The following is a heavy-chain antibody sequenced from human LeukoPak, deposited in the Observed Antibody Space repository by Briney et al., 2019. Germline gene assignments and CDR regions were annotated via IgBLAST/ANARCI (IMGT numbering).Heavy chain of an antibody. CDR3: ARVCPGGYSSSSYYFYY. CDR2: IYTSGST. D-gene: IGHD6-6*01. J-gene: IGHJ4*02. Sequence: PSETLSLTCTVSGGSISSYYWSWIRQPAGKGLEWIGRIYTSGSTNYNPSLKSRVTMSVDTSKNQFSLKLSSVTAADTAVYYCARVCPGGYSSSSYYFYYWGQGSLVTVSS. V-gene: IGHV4-4*07. CDR1: GGSISSYY.